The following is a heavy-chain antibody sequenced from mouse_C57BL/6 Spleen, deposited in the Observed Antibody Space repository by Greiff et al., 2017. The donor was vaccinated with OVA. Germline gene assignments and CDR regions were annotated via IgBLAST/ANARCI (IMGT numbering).Heavy chain of an antibody. CDR3: ESGGPCYFDY. Sequence: EVHLVESGGGLVKPGGSLKLSCAASGFTFSDYGMHWVRQAPEKGLEWVAYISSGSSTIYYADTVKGRFTITRDNAKNTLFLQMTSLRSEDSATYYYESGGPCYFDYWGQGTTLTVSS. J-gene: IGHJ2*01. V-gene: IGHV5-17*01. CDR2: ISSGSSTI. CDR1: GFTFSDYG.